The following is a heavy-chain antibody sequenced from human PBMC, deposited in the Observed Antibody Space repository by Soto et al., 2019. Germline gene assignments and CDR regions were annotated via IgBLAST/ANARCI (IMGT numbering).Heavy chain of an antibody. CDR3: SRIAVSGRRTGFDY. CDR2: VSHIGCT. V-gene: IGHV4-39*01. D-gene: IGHD6-19*01. Sequence: QLQLQESRPGLVKPSETLSLTCSVSGGSISNSSYLWGWVRQPPGKGLQWIGSVSHIGCTTYNPSLKSRLTIPVGTSKTQSSLRLDSVTAADTAVYYCSRIAVSGRRTGFDYWGQGILVTVSS. CDR1: GGSISNSSYL. J-gene: IGHJ4*02.